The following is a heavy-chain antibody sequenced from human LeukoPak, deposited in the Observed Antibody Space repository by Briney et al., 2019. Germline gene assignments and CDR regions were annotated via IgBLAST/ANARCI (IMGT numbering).Heavy chain of an antibody. CDR2: ISSSSSYT. J-gene: IGHJ4*02. V-gene: IGHV3-21*01. Sequence: GGSLRLSCAASGIIFSDYSLNWVRQAPGKGLEWVSSISSSSSYTKSADSVKGRFTISRDNAKNSLYLQMNSLRDEDTAVYYCAREDHSNYNYWGQGTLVTVSS. D-gene: IGHD4-11*01. CDR1: GIIFSDYS. CDR3: AREDHSNYNY.